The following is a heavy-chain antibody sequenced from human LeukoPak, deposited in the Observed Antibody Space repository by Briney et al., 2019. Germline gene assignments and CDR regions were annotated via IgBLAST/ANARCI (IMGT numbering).Heavy chain of an antibody. J-gene: IGHJ6*03. Sequence: PGGSLSLSCASSVFTFNTYAMSCVRQAPGRGREGVLAISGSTGTTHYADSVKRRFTISRDNSKNTLYLQKNSLRAEDTAVYYCAKHDNAIFGVAHYYYYMDVWGKGTTVTVSS. CDR2: ISGSTGTT. D-gene: IGHD3-3*01. CDR1: VFTFNTYA. V-gene: IGHV3-23*01. CDR3: AKHDNAIFGVAHYYYYMDV.